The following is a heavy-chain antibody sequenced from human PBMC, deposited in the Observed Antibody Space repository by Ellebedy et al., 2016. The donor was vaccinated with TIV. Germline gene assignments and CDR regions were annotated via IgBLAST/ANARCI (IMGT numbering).Heavy chain of an antibody. CDR3: AKDTGRSGSGRKPFDY. J-gene: IGHJ4*02. Sequence: GESLKISXAASGFTFSSYAMSWVRQAPGKGLEWVSGLSDSGDVTYYADSVKGRFTISRDNSNYTLYLQMNSLRVEDTAVYYCAKDTGRSGSGRKPFDYWGQGTLVTVSS. CDR2: LSDSGDVT. D-gene: IGHD3-10*01. V-gene: IGHV3-23*01. CDR1: GFTFSSYA.